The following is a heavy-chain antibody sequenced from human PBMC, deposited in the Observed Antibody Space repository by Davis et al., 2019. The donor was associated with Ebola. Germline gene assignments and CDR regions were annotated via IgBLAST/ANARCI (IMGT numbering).Heavy chain of an antibody. J-gene: IGHJ3*02. D-gene: IGHD1-26*01. CDR2: IKEDGSEK. Sequence: GESLKISCVASGFTFSRSWMNWVRQAPGQGLEWVASIKEDGSEKYHVHSVEGRFTISRDNAKNSLYLQMNSLRAEDTALYYCARDRKVDGRPPWAFHIWGQGTMVTVSS. CDR1: GFTFSRSW. V-gene: IGHV3-7*01. CDR3: ARDRKVDGRPPWAFHI.